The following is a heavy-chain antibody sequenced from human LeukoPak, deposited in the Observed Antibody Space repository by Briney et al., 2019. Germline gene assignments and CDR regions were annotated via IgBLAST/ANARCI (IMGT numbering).Heavy chain of an antibody. V-gene: IGHV1-8*03. J-gene: IGHJ6*03. CDR3: ARALYSSSSDLGYYYYYMDV. Sequence: AASVKVSCKASGYTFTSYDINWVRQATGQGLEWMGWMNPNSGNTGYAQKFQGRVTITRNTSISTAYMELSSLRSEDTAVYYCARALYSSSSDLGYYYYYMDVWGKGTTVTVSS. CDR1: GYTFTSYD. D-gene: IGHD6-6*01. CDR2: MNPNSGNT.